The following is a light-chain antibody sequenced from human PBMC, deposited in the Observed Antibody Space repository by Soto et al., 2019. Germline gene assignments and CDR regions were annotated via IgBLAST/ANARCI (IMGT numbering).Light chain of an antibody. CDR1: QSIRSG. V-gene: IGKV1-5*03. Sequence: DIQMTQSPSTLSASVGDRVIITCRASQSIRSGLAWYQQKPGKAPKLLIYKASSLESGVPSRFSGSGSGTEFTLTISSLQPDDFATYYCQQYNSYSIFTFGPGTKVDIK. CDR3: QQYNSYSIFT. CDR2: KAS. J-gene: IGKJ3*01.